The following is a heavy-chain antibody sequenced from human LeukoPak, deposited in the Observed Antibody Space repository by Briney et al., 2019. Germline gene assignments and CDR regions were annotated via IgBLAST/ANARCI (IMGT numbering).Heavy chain of an antibody. Sequence: HGESLKISCKGSGYSFTSYWIGWVRQMPGKGLEWMEIIYPGDSDTRYSPSFQGQVTISADKSISTAYLQWSSLKASDTAMYYCARLENYSNYPFDYWGQGTLVTVSS. CDR3: ARLENYSNYPFDY. CDR2: IYPGDSDT. D-gene: IGHD4-11*01. CDR1: GYSFTSYW. J-gene: IGHJ4*02. V-gene: IGHV5-51*01.